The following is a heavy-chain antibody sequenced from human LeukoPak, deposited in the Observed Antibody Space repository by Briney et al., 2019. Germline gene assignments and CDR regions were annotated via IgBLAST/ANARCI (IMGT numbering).Heavy chain of an antibody. V-gene: IGHV3-11*04. CDR3: ARGASVVAGSDNAFDI. CDR2: ISSSGISI. J-gene: IGHJ3*02. Sequence: GGSLRLSCAASGFTFSDYYMSWTRQAPGKGLEWVSYISSSGISIYYADSVKGRITVSRDNARKSLYLQMNSLRADDTAVYYCARGASVVAGSDNAFDIWGQGTMVTVSS. D-gene: IGHD6-19*01. CDR1: GFTFSDYY.